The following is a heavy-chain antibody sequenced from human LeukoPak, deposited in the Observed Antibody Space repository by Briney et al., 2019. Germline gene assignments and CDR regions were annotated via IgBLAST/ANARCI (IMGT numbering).Heavy chain of an antibody. Sequence: SETLSLTCTVSGGSISVYYWNWVRQPPGKGLEWLGYIYGGGTSSYNPSLKSRVTMSVDRSKDHLSLELTSVTAADTAIYFCARGHTVRGLDVWGRGTTITVSS. J-gene: IGHJ6*02. V-gene: IGHV4-59*01. CDR2: IYGGGTS. CDR1: GGSISVYY. D-gene: IGHD4-17*01. CDR3: ARGHTVRGLDV.